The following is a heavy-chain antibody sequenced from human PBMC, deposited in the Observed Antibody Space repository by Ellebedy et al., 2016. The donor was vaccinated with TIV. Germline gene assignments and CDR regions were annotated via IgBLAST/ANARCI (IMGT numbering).Heavy chain of an antibody. CDR3: ARHTTVVTPRFAFDI. J-gene: IGHJ3*02. Sequence: MPSETLSLTCTVSGGSISSYYWSWIRQPPGKGLEWIGYIYYSGSTNYNPSLKSRVTISVDTSKNQFSLKLSSVTAADTAVYYCARHTTVVTPRFAFDIWGQGTMVTVSS. D-gene: IGHD4-23*01. V-gene: IGHV4-59*08. CDR1: GGSISSYY. CDR2: IYYSGST.